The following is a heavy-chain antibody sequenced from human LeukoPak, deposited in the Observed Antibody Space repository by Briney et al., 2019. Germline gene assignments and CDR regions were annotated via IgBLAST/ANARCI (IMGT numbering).Heavy chain of an antibody. CDR3: AKDLPPWLYGEYYFDY. CDR2: ISGSGGST. V-gene: IGHV3-23*01. D-gene: IGHD3-16*02. Sequence: GGSLRLSCAASGFTFSSYAMSWVRQAPGKGLEGVSAISGSGGSTYYADSVKGRFTISRDNSKNTLYLQMNSLRAEDTAVYYCAKDLPPWLYGEYYFDYWGQGTLVTVSS. CDR1: GFTFSSYA. J-gene: IGHJ4*02.